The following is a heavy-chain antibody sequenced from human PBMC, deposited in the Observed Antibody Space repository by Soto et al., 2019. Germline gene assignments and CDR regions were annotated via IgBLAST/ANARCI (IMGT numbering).Heavy chain of an antibody. J-gene: IGHJ6*02. D-gene: IGHD6-13*01. V-gene: IGHV1-69*13. CDR2: IIPIFGTA. CDR1: GGPFSSYA. CDR3: ARGDTAAAGTGYYGMDV. Sequence: SVKVSCKASGGPFSSYAISWVRQAPGQGLEWMGGIIPIFGTANYAQKFQGRVTITADESTSTAYMELSSLRSEDTAVYYCARGDTAAAGTGYYGMDVWGQGTTVTVSS.